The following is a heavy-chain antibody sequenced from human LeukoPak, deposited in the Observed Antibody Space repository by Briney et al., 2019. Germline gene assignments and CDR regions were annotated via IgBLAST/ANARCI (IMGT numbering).Heavy chain of an antibody. CDR1: GGSISSSSYY. CDR2: IYYSGST. J-gene: IGHJ3*01. D-gene: IGHD3-10*01. CDR3: ARHMSVSYDAFDL. Sequence: SETLSLTCTVSGGSISSSSYYWGWVRQPPGKGLEWIGYIYYSGSTNYNPSLKSRVTISVDTSKNQFSLKLSSVTAADTAVYYCARHMSVSYDAFDLWGRGTTVTVSS. V-gene: IGHV4-61*05.